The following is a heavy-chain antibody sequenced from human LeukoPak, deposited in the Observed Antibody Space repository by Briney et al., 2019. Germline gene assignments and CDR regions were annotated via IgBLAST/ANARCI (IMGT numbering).Heavy chain of an antibody. D-gene: IGHD1-1*01. Sequence: PGGSLRLSCTDSGFRLSDYAMNWVRQAPGKGLEWVSTVSVSSRSGYRDYADSVKGRFTISRDNSENILYLQMNGLRVEDTAVYCCAKQFLDANWGQGTLVTVSS. V-gene: IGHV3-23*01. J-gene: IGHJ4*02. CDR1: GFRLSDYA. CDR2: VSVSSRSGYR. CDR3: AKQFLDAN.